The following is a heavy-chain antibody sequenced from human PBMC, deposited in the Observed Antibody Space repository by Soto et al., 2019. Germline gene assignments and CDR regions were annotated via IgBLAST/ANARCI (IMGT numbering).Heavy chain of an antibody. CDR1: GYTFTSYD. V-gene: IGHV1-8*01. CDR3: ARDRSHSSVYWGLDY. D-gene: IGHD3-22*01. J-gene: IGHJ4*02. Sequence: ASVKVSCKASGYTFTSYDINWVRQATGQGLEWMGWMNPNSGNTGYAEKFQGRVTMTRDTSTATDYMELSSLRSEDTAMYYCARDRSHSSVYWGLDYWGQGTQVTVSS. CDR2: MNPNSGNT.